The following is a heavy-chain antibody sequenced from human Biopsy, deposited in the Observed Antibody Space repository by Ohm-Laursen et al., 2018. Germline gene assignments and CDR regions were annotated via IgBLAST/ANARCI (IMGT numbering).Heavy chain of an antibody. D-gene: IGHD3-16*01. CDR1: GYAVNDYF. J-gene: IGHJ3*01. V-gene: IGHV1-2*02. CDR2: ISPNRGGT. Sequence: SVTVSCKGSGYAVNDYFLHWLRQAPGHGPEWMGWISPNRGGTNYAQKFQGRVTMTTDTSTSTVYLELRRLISDDTAVYYCARDIMNRIAGLVARSDVFDVWGQGTLVTVSS. CDR3: ARDIMNRIAGLVARSDVFDV.